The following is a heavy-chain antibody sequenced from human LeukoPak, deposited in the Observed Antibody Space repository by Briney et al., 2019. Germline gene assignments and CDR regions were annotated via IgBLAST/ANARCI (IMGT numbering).Heavy chain of an antibody. Sequence: PSQTLSLTCTVSGGSISSGGYNWSWIRQHPGKGLEWIGYIYYSGSTYYNPSLKSRVTISVDTSKNQFSLKVSSVTAADTAVYSCARATTVTTPADYWGQGTLVTVSS. CDR1: GGSISSGGYN. D-gene: IGHD4-17*01. CDR3: ARATTVTTPADY. J-gene: IGHJ4*02. V-gene: IGHV4-31*03. CDR2: IYYSGST.